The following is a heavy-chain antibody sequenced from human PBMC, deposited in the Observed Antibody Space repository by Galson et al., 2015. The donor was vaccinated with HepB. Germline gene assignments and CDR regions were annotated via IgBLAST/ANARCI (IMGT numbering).Heavy chain of an antibody. V-gene: IGHV3-23*01. CDR2: VTGSGDTT. CDR3: AKMQGFFDY. Sequence: SLRLSCAASGFTFSNYGMSWVRQAPGKGLEWVSAVTGSGDTTFYADSVKGRFTISRDNSRNTVLLQMNSLSAEDTAIYYCAKMQGFFDYWGQGTLVTVSS. J-gene: IGHJ4*02. CDR1: GFTFSNYG.